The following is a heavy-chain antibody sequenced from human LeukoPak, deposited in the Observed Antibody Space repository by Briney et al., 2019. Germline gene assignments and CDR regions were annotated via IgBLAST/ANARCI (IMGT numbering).Heavy chain of an antibody. D-gene: IGHD5-18*01. V-gene: IGHV3-15*01. Sequence: GSLRLSCAASGLTFSNTWMSWVRQAPGKGLEWVGRIKSKTDGGTTDYAAPVKGRFTISRDDSKNTLYLQMNRLKTEDTAVYYCTTDPQLWLFGPNNRLDPWGQGTLLTVSS. CDR2: IKSKTDGGTT. J-gene: IGHJ5*02. CDR1: GLTFSNTW. CDR3: TTDPQLWLFGPNNRLDP.